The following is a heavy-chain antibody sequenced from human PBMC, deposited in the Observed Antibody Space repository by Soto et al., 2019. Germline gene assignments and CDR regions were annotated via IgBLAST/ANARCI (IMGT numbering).Heavy chain of an antibody. CDR1: GFTFSSYG. CDR2: IWYDGSNK. J-gene: IGHJ4*02. Sequence: SGGSLRLSCAASGFTFSSYGMHWVRQAPGKGLEWVAVIWYDGSNKYYADSVKGRFTISRDNSKNTLYLQMNSLRAEDTAVYYCARVEIRQQWLPADYWGQGTLVTVSS. CDR3: ARVEIRQQWLPADY. V-gene: IGHV3-33*01. D-gene: IGHD6-19*01.